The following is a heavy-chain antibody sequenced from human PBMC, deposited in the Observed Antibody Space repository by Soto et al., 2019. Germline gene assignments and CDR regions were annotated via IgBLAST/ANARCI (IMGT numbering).Heavy chain of an antibody. CDR2: FDPDEAET. Sequence: QVQLEQSGAEVKKPGASVKVSCKVSGYTLNEVAMHWVRQAPGKGLEWLGGFDPDEAETIYAQHFQGRVTMTEDTSTDTVYMELSSLRSEDTALYFWTTYHGGYTFDHWGQGILVTVSS. CDR1: GYTLNEVA. V-gene: IGHV1-24*01. J-gene: IGHJ5*02. D-gene: IGHD4-17*01. CDR3: TTYHGGYTFDH.